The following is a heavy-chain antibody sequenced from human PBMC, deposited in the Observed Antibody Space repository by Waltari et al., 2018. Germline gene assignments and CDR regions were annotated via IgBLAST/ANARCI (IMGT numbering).Heavy chain of an antibody. D-gene: IGHD6-19*01. V-gene: IGHV1-69*01. Sequence: QVQLVQSGAEVKKPGSSVKVSCKASGGTFSSYAISWVRQAPGQGLEGMGGIIPIFGTANYAQKFQGRVTITADESTSTAYMELSSLRAEDTALYYCAKDIVLGKWLAAFDIWGQGTMVTVSS. CDR1: GGTFSSYA. J-gene: IGHJ3*02. CDR2: IIPIFGTA. CDR3: AKDIVLGKWLAAFDI.